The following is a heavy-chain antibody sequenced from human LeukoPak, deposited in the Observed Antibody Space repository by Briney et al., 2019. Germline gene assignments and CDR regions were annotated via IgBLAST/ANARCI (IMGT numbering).Heavy chain of an antibody. Sequence: GGSLRLSCAASGFTFSSSAMSWVRQAPGKGLEWVALTWSDGSIKYYADSVKGRFTISRDNSRNILYLHMDSLRADDTAVYYCARVGSGWPEMDYWGQGTLVTVSS. J-gene: IGHJ4*02. CDR3: ARVGSGWPEMDY. CDR2: TWSDGSIK. D-gene: IGHD6-19*01. V-gene: IGHV3-33*08. CDR1: GFTFSSSA.